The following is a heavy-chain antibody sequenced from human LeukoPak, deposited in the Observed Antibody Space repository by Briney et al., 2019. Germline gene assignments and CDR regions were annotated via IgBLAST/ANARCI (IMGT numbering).Heavy chain of an antibody. CDR1: GFSFSSPG. J-gene: IGHJ3*02. CDR2: INGESTFK. V-gene: IGHV3-21*01. Sequence: NPGGSLRLSCTASGFSFSSPGMNWVRQAPGKGLEWVSSINGESTFKVYADSVKGRFTISRDNAKNSLYLQMDSLRAEDTAVYYCAKYQTGTWTSYDSSDIWGQGTLVTVSS. D-gene: IGHD1-7*01. CDR3: AKYQTGTWTSYDSSDI.